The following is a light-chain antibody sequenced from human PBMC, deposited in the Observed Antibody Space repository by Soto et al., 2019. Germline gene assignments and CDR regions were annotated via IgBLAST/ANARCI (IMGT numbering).Light chain of an antibody. Sequence: EIVLTQSPATLYFSPGERATLSCRASQTINNYLAWYQQKPGQAPRLLIFDASNRATGIPARFTGSVSGTDFTDFTLTISSLEPEDFAVYYCQQRSNWPYTFGQGTKLEIK. V-gene: IGKV3-11*01. CDR2: DAS. CDR3: QQRSNWPYT. CDR1: QTINNY. J-gene: IGKJ2*01.